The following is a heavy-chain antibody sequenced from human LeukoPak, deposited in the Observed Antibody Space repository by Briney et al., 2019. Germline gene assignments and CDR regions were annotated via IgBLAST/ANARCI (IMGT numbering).Heavy chain of an antibody. Sequence: GGSLRLSCAASGLTFSDYSMTWVRQAPGTGLFWVSGISAGGGGTYYADSVKGRFTISRDNSRNTLYLQMNSLRAEDTAVYYCAKDAAGPEYWGQGTLVTVSS. J-gene: IGHJ4*02. D-gene: IGHD6-13*01. CDR3: AKDAAGPEY. V-gene: IGHV3-23*01. CDR1: GLTFSDYS. CDR2: ISAGGGGT.